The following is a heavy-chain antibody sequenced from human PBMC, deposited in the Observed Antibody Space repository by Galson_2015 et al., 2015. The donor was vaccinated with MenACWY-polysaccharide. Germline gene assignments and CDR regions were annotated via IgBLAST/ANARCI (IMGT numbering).Heavy chain of an antibody. CDR2: ISGSGGST. CDR1: GFTFSNYA. D-gene: IGHD1-1*01. V-gene: IGHV3-23*01. J-gene: IGHJ4*02. CDR3: AKERRYFDY. Sequence: SLRLSCAASGFTFSNYAMSWVRQAPGKGLEWVSGISGSGGSTNYADSVKGQFTISRDNSKNTLYLQMNSLRAEDTAVYYCAKERRYFDYWGQGTLVTVSS.